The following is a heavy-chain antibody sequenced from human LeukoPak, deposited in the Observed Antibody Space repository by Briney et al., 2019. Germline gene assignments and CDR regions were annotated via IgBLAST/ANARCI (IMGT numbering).Heavy chain of an antibody. CDR2: ISGSGGNT. D-gene: IGHD6-19*01. CDR1: GFTFSSYA. Sequence: GGSLRLSCAASGFTFSSYAMSWVRQAPGKGLEWVSAISGSGGNTYYADSVKGRFTISRDNSKNTLYLQMNSPRAEDTAVYYCVKDRWSSGWNWFDPWGQGTLVTVSS. CDR3: VKDRWSSGWNWFDP. J-gene: IGHJ5*02. V-gene: IGHV3-23*01.